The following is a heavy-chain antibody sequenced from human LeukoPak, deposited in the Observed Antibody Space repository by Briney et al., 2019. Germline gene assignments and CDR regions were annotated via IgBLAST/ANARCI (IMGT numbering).Heavy chain of an antibody. V-gene: IGHV4-34*01. J-gene: IGHJ6*03. D-gene: IGHD3-10*01. CDR1: GGSFSGYY. CDR2: INHSGST. Sequence: PSETLSLTCAVYGGSFSGYYWSWIRQPPGKGLEWVGEINHSGSTNYNPSLKSRVTISVDTSKNQFSLKLRSVTAADTAVYYCARLTKNDSGSFRFGKKKRGYMDVWGKGTTVTISS. CDR3: ARLTKNDSGSFRFGKKKRGYMDV.